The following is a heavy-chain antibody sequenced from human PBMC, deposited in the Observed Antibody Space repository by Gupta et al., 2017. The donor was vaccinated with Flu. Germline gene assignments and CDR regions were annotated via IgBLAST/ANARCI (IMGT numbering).Heavy chain of an antibody. CDR2: IDKSGGT. J-gene: IGHJ4*02. CDR1: GYTFTDYY. Sequence: QVQLVQSGAEVKKPGASVKVSCKASGYTFTDYYIHWVRQAPGQGLEWMGWIDKSGGTNYAKKFQGRITMTRDTAINTGYMEVSGLTSDDTAVYYCARDNSGYPDYWGQGTLVTVSS. V-gene: IGHV1-2*02. D-gene: IGHD3-22*01. CDR3: ARDNSGYPDY.